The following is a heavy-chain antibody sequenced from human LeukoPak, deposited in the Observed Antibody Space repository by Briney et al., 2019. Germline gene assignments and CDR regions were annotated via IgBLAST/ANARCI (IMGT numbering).Heavy chain of an antibody. CDR1: GFTFSNYA. CDR3: ARVADLNYFDY. Sequence: PGGSLRLSCAASGFTFSNYAMHWVRQAPGKGLKYVSAISNHGSHTYYANSVKGRFTISRDNSKNTLYLQMSSLRAADMAVYYCARVADLNYFDYWGQGTLVAVSS. CDR2: ISNHGSHT. J-gene: IGHJ4*02. V-gene: IGHV3-64*01. D-gene: IGHD3/OR15-3a*01.